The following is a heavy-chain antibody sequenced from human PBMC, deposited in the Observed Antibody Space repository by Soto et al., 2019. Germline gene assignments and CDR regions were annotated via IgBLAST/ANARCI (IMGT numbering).Heavy chain of an antibody. Sequence: GGSLRLSCAASGFTFDDYAMHWVRQDRGKGLGWVAGISWNSGSIGYADSVKGRFTISRDNAKNSLYLQMNSLRAEDTALYYCAKDNLPKRNLMYDYIWGSLGDDAFDIWGQGTMVTVSS. CDR2: ISWNSGSI. CDR3: AKDNLPKRNLMYDYIWGSLGDDAFDI. J-gene: IGHJ3*02. CDR1: GFTFDDYA. D-gene: IGHD3-16*01. V-gene: IGHV3-9*01.